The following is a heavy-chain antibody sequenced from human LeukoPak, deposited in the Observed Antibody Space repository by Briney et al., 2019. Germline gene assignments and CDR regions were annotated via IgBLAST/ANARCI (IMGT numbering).Heavy chain of an antibody. J-gene: IGHJ4*02. V-gene: IGHV5-51*01. CDR2: MYPGVSDA. CDR3: ARGEITGTPVYY. CDR1: GYRFSNYW. Sequence: GESLKISCKGSGYRFSNYWIGWVRQMPGRGLECMGIMYPGVSDARYSPSFQGQITMSADKSIDTAYLQWNSLKASDTAIYYCARGEITGTPVYYWGQGTVVTVSS. D-gene: IGHD1-14*01.